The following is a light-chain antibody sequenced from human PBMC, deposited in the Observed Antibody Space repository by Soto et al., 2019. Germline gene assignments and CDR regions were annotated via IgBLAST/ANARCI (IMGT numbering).Light chain of an antibody. CDR1: SSNIGAGHD. CDR2: GNT. V-gene: IGLV1-40*01. J-gene: IGLJ3*02. Sequence: QSVLTQPPSVSGAPGQRVTISCTGSSSNIGAGHDVHWYQQVPGTAPKLLVSGNTNRPSGVPDRFSGSNSGTSASLAITGLQDEDEADYYCQSFDSSLNGWVFGGGTKLTVL. CDR3: QSFDSSLNGWV.